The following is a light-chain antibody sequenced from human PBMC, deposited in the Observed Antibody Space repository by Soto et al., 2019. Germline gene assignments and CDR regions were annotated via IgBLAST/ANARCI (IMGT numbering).Light chain of an antibody. CDR3: QQYNSWPPLT. CDR1: QSVSSN. V-gene: IGKV3-15*01. J-gene: IGKJ4*01. CDR2: GAS. Sequence: EIVMTQSPATLSVSPGERATLSCRASQSVSSNLAWYQQKPGQAPRLLIYGASTRATGIPARFSGSGSGTEFPLTISSLHSEDLAAYYCQQYNSWPPLTFGGATKVEIK.